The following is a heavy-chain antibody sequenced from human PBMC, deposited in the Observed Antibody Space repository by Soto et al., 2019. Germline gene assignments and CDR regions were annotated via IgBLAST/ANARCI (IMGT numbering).Heavy chain of an antibody. Sequence: SETLSLTCTVSGGSISSYYWSWIRQPPGKGLEWIGYIYYSGSTNYNPSLKSRVTISVDTSKNQFSLKLSSVTAADTAVYYCARETRYSSGWYYYDYWGQGTLVTVSS. CDR3: ARETRYSSGWYYYDY. J-gene: IGHJ4*02. CDR2: IYYSGST. CDR1: GGSISSYY. V-gene: IGHV4-59*01. D-gene: IGHD6-19*01.